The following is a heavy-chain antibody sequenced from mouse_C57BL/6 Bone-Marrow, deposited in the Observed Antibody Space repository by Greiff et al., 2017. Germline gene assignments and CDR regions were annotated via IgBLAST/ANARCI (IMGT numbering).Heavy chain of an antibody. CDR3: TRATMRWYFDV. D-gene: IGHD2-4*01. CDR2: ISSGGDYI. CDR1: GFTFSSYA. V-gene: IGHV5-9-1*02. J-gene: IGHJ1*03. Sequence: EVQGVESGEGLVKPGGSLKLSCAASGFTFSSYAMSWVRQTPEKRLEWVAYISSGGDYIYYADTVKGRFTISRDNASNTLYLQMSSLKSEDTAMSYCTRATMRWYFDVWGTGTTVTVSS.